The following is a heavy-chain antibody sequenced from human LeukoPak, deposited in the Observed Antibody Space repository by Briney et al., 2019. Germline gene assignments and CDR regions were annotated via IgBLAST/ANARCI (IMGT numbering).Heavy chain of an antibody. CDR2: TYYRSKWYN. CDR1: GDSVSSNSAA. D-gene: IGHD6-19*01. CDR3: ARVVAVAGTGSFDY. Sequence: SQTLSLTCAISGDSVSSNSAAWNWIRQSPSRGLEWLGRTYYRSKWYNDYAVSVKSLITINPDTSKNQFSLQLNSVTPEDTAVYYCARVVAVAGTGSFDYWGQGTLVTVSS. V-gene: IGHV6-1*01. J-gene: IGHJ4*02.